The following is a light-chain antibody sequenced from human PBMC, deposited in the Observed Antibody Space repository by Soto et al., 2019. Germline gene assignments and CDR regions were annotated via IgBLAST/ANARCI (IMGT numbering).Light chain of an antibody. J-gene: IGKJ1*01. CDR2: DAS. Sequence: EIVLTQSPASLSLSPGDRATLSCRASQSVPRNLAWYQQRPGQAPRLLIYDASSRATGIPDRFSGSGSGTEFTLTIGSLQSEDSAVYYCQQYQNLWTFGQGTKVEIK. CDR3: QQYQNLWT. V-gene: IGKV3D-15*01. CDR1: QSVPRN.